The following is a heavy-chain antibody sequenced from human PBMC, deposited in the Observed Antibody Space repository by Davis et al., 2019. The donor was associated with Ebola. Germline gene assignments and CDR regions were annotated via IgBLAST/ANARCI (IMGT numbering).Heavy chain of an antibody. CDR2: INPNSGGT. D-gene: IGHD5-18*01. CDR1: GYSFTTYG. V-gene: IGHV1-2*06. J-gene: IGHJ4*02. CDR3: ATFVDTSSDY. Sequence: ASVKVSCKASGYSFTTYGMNWVRQAPGQGLEWMGRINPNSGGTNYAQKFQGRVTMTRDTSISTAYMELSRLRSDDTAVYYCATFVDTSSDYWGQGTLVTVSS.